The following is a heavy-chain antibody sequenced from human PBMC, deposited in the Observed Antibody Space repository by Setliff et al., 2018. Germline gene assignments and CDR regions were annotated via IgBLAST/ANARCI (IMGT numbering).Heavy chain of an antibody. Sequence: SETLSLTCTVSGASVRSHYWSWIRQSPEKGLEWIGFFFYSGVTKSNPSLKSRVTMSVDTSKNQFSLKLNSVTAADTAVYYCARDRTYYGSGTYTRYFDYWGQGTLVTVSS. CDR2: FFYSGVT. CDR3: ARDRTYYGSGTYTRYFDY. D-gene: IGHD3-10*01. J-gene: IGHJ4*02. CDR1: GASVRSHY. V-gene: IGHV4-59*02.